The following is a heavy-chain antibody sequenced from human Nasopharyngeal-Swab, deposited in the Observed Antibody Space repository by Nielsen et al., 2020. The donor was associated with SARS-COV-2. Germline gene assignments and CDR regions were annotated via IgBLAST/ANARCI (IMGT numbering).Heavy chain of an antibody. D-gene: IGHD2-2*01. Sequence: GESLKISCAASGFTFSSYGMHWVRHAPGQGLEWVAVISYDGSNKYYADSVKGRFTISRDNSKNTLYLQMNSMRAEDTAVYYCARDLGGGYCTTTNCPGSWGQGTLVTVSS. CDR3: ARDLGGGYCTTTNCPGS. CDR1: GFTFSSYG. V-gene: IGHV3-30*03. J-gene: IGHJ1*01. CDR2: ISYDGSNK.